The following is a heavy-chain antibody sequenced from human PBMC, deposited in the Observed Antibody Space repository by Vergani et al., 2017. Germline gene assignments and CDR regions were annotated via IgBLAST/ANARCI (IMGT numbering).Heavy chain of an antibody. CDR2: IYTSGST. D-gene: IGHD3-3*01. V-gene: IGHV4-4*07. J-gene: IGHJ4*02. CDR3: ARRCDFWSGFGFAY. CDR1: GGSISSYY. Sequence: QVQLQESGPGLVKPSETLSLTCTVSGGSISSYYWSWIRQHAGKGLEWIGRIYTSGSTNYNPSLKSRVTMSVDTSKNQFSLKLSSVTAADTAVYYGARRCDFWSGFGFAYWGQGTLVTLSS.